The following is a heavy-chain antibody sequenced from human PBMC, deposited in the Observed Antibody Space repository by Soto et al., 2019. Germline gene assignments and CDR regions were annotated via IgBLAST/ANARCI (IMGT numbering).Heavy chain of an antibody. CDR1: GGSISSSSYY. D-gene: IGHD1-26*01. V-gene: IGHV4-39*01. CDR2: IYYSGST. J-gene: IGHJ6*04. Sequence: PSGTLALTFTVSGGSISSSSYYWGGIRQPPGKGLEWIGSIYYSGSTYYNPSLKSRVTISVDTSKNQFSLKLSSVTAADTAVYYCARRKEGGAENQGALDVWGKGTKVTVSS. CDR3: ARRKEGGAENQGALDV.